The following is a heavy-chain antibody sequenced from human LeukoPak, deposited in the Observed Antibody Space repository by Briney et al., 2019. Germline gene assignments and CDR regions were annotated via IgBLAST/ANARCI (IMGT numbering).Heavy chain of an antibody. J-gene: IGHJ4*02. D-gene: IGHD2-2*01. V-gene: IGHV3-48*04. CDR1: GFTFSSCS. CDR3: ARDPPADY. Sequence: GGSLRLSCAASGFTFSSCSMNWVRQAPGKGLEWVSYISSSSSTIYYADSVKGRFTISRDNAKNSLYLQMNSLRAEDTAVYYCARDPPADYWGQGTLVTVSS. CDR2: ISSSSSTI.